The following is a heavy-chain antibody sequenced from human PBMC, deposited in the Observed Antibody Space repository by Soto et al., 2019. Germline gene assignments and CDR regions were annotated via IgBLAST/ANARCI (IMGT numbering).Heavy chain of an antibody. J-gene: IGHJ3*02. CDR1: GFTFSSYA. V-gene: IGHV3-23*01. CDR3: AKGGDGEKQWLAPNNDAFDI. CDR2: ISGSGGST. D-gene: IGHD6-19*01. Sequence: SGGSLRLSCAASGFTFSSYAMSWVRQAPGKGLEWVSAISGSGGSTYYANSVKGRFTISRDNSKNTLYLQMNSLRAEDTAVYYCAKGGDGEKQWLAPNNDAFDIWGQGTMVTVSS.